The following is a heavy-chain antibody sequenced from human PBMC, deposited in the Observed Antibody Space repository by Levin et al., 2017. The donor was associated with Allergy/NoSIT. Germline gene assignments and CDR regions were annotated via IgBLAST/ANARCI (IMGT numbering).Heavy chain of an antibody. CDR1: GFSFTSYW. Sequence: GESLKISCKGSGFSFTSYWIIWVRQMPAKGLEWMGIIYPGDSDTRYSPSFQGQVTISVDKSISTAYLQWSSLKASDTAMYYCAIRGAAGDSFGYYFDYWGQGTLVTVSS. CDR2: IYPGDSDT. J-gene: IGHJ4*02. V-gene: IGHV5-51*01. CDR3: AIRGAAGDSFGYYFDY. D-gene: IGHD2-21*02.